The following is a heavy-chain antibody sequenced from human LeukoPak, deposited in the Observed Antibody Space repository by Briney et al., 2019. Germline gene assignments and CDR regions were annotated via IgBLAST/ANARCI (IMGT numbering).Heavy chain of an antibody. D-gene: IGHD4-23*01. CDR1: GFTFSRYD. V-gene: IGHV3-30*02. J-gene: IGHJ3*02. CDR3: AKDHGYGGNSDAFDI. CDR2: IRYDGSNK. Sequence: QSGGSLRLSCAASGFTFSRYDLSWVRQAPGKGLEWVAFIRYDGSNKYYADSVKGRFTISRDNSKNTLYLQMNSLRAEDTAVYYCAKDHGYGGNSDAFDIWGQGTMVTVSS.